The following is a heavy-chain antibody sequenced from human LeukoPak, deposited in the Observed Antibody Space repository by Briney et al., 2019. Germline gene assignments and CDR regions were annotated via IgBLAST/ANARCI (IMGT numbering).Heavy chain of an antibody. D-gene: IGHD5-18*01. J-gene: IGHJ3*02. CDR1: ELSFSSNY. CDR3: AGVDAAMPDAFDI. V-gene: IGHV3-66*03. Sequence: PGGSLRLSCAASELSFSSNYMSWVRQAPGKGLEWVSLIYSRGNTYYADSVKGRFTISRDNSKNTLYLQMNSLRADDTAVYYCAGVDAAMPDAFDIWGQGTTVTVSS. CDR2: IYSRGNT.